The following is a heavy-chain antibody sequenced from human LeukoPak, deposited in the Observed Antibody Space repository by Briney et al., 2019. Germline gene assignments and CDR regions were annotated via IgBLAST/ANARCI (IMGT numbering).Heavy chain of an antibody. Sequence: PSETLSLTCAVYGGSFSGYYWSWIRQPPGKGLEWIGEINHSGSTNYNPSLKSRVTISVDTSKNQFSLKLSSVTAADTASYYCARDKYGDLTHAFDIWGQGTVVSVSS. V-gene: IGHV4-34*01. CDR2: INHSGST. J-gene: IGHJ3*02. CDR3: ARDKYGDLTHAFDI. D-gene: IGHD7-27*01. CDR1: GGSFSGYY.